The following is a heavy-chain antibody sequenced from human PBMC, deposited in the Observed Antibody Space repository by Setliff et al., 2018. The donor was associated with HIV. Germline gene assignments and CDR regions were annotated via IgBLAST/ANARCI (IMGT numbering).Heavy chain of an antibody. J-gene: IGHJ4*02. Sequence: SETLSLTCTVSGGSIGSYYWSWIRQPPGKGLEWIGYIYYSGSTNYNPSLKSRVTISVDTSKNQFSLKLSSVTAADPAVYYCARGPTTVLWFGEPHLDYWGQGTLVTVSS. V-gene: IGHV4-59*01. CDR2: IYYSGST. D-gene: IGHD3-10*01. CDR1: GGSIGSYY. CDR3: ARGPTTVLWFGEPHLDY.